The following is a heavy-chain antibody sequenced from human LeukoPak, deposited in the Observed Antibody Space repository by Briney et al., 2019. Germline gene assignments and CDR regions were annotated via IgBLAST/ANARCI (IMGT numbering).Heavy chain of an antibody. V-gene: IGHV4-59*04. J-gene: IGHJ3*02. D-gene: IGHD3-22*01. CDR3: AGYDSGTFDAFDI. CDR1: GGSIGSHY. Sequence: SETLSLTCTVSGGSIGSHYWTWIRQTPGKGLEWIGYVYDIGSTYYNPSLKSRVTISVDTSKNQFSLKLSSVTAADTAVYYCAGYDSGTFDAFDIWGQGTMVTVSS. CDR2: VYDIGST.